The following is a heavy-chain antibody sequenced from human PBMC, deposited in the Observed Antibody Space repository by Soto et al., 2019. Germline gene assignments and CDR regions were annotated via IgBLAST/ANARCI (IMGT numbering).Heavy chain of an antibody. CDR2: IYYSGST. CDR3: ARLRWLQSDAFDL. J-gene: IGHJ3*01. CDR1: GGSISSSSYY. V-gene: IGHV4-39*01. D-gene: IGHD5-12*01. Sequence: QLQLQESGPGLVKPSETLSLTCTVSGGSISSSSYYWGWIRQPPGKGLEWIGSIYYSGSTYYNPSLKSRVTISVDTSKNQFSLKLSSVTAADTAVYYCARLRWLQSDAFDLWGQGTMVTVSS.